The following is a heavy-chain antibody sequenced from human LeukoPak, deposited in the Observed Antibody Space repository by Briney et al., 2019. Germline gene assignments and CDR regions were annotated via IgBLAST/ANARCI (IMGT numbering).Heavy chain of an antibody. V-gene: IGHV1-69*04. CDR2: IIPILGIA. CDR1: GGTFSSYA. CDR3: ARGSGRHDYGGKPPPSHYYYYGMDV. J-gene: IGHJ6*02. Sequence: GASVKVSCKASGGTFSSYAISWVRQAPGQGLEWMGRIIPILGIANYAQKFQGRVTITADKSTSTAYMELSSLRSEDTAVYYCARGSGRHDYGGKPPPSHYYYYGMDVWGQGTTVTVSS. D-gene: IGHD4-23*01.